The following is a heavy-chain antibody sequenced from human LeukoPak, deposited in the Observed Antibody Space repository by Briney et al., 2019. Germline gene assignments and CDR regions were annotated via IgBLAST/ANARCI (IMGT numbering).Heavy chain of an antibody. CDR1: RFSLSNFL. D-gene: IGHD4-17*01. CDR2: INEDGSEK. V-gene: IGHV3-7*01. CDR3: VRDRSRTTVTRFDS. Sequence: GGSLRLSCVASRFSLSNFLMIWVCQAPGKGLEWVANINEDGSEKNYVDSVKGRFTISRDNAKNSPYLQMNSLRAEDTAVYYCVRDRSRTTVTRFDSWGQGTLVTVSS. J-gene: IGHJ4*02.